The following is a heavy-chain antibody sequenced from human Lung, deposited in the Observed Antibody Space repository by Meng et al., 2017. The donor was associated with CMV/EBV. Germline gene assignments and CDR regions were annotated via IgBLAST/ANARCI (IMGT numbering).Heavy chain of an antibody. V-gene: IGHV3-30-3*01. Sequence: QVQLVESGGCVVQPGRSLRLSCAASGFTFSSYAMHWVRQAPGKGLEWVAVISYDGSNKYYADSVKGRFTISRDNSKNTLYLQMNSLRAEDTAVYYCAHGGGDCWGQGTLVTVSS. J-gene: IGHJ4*02. CDR3: AHGGGDC. CDR1: GFTFSSYA. D-gene: IGHD2-15*01. CDR2: ISYDGSNK.